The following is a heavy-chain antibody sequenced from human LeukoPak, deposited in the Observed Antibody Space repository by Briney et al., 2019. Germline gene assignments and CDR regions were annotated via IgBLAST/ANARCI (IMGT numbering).Heavy chain of an antibody. V-gene: IGHV3-21*01. CDR3: ARARTAMAIDAFDI. Sequence: GGSLRLSCAASGFTFSSYTMNWVRQAPGKGLEWVSSISSSISYIYYADSVKGRFTISRDNAKNSLYLQMNSLRAEDTAVYYCARARTAMAIDAFDIWGQGTMVTVSS. D-gene: IGHD5-18*01. J-gene: IGHJ3*02. CDR2: ISSSISYI. CDR1: GFTFSSYT.